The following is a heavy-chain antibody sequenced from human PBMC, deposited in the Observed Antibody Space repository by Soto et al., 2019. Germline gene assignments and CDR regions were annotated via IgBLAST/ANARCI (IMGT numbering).Heavy chain of an antibody. Sequence: QVQLVQSGAEVKRPGASVKISCKASGYTFTTHAIHWVRQAPGQRLEWMGWINTGQANTKYSQRFQGRVTFSRDTSATTAYMELTSLRSEDTALYYCARGVRGAYYYNGFDVWGQGTTVTVSS. V-gene: IGHV1-3*04. D-gene: IGHD7-27*01. CDR2: INTGQANT. CDR1: GYTFTTHA. CDR3: ARGVRGAYYYNGFDV. J-gene: IGHJ6*02.